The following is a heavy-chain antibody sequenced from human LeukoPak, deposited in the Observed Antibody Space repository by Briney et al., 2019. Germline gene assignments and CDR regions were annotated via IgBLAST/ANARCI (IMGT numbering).Heavy chain of an antibody. CDR2: ISGSGGST. V-gene: IGHV3-23*01. CDR3: AKAGRPTYYYGSGSYHDEKDSWFDP. CDR1: GFTFSSYG. Sequence: GGTLRLSCAASGFTFSSYGMSWVRQAPGKGLEWVSTISGSGGSTYYADSVKGRFTISRDNSKNTLYLQMNSLRAEDTAVYYCAKAGRPTYYYGSGSYHDEKDSWFDPWGQGTLVTVSS. J-gene: IGHJ5*02. D-gene: IGHD3-10*01.